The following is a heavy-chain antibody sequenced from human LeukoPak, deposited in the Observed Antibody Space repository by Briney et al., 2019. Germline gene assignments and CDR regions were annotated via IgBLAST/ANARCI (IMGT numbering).Heavy chain of an antibody. CDR3: ARGPYSSGWFDY. J-gene: IGHJ4*02. Sequence: GGSLRLSCAASGFTFSSYAMSWVRQAPGKGLEWVSSISSSSSYISYADSMKGRFAISRDNAKSSLYLQMNSLRAEDTAVYYCARGPYSSGWFDYWGQGTLVTVSS. CDR1: GFTFSSYA. D-gene: IGHD6-19*01. V-gene: IGHV3-21*01. CDR2: ISSSSSYI.